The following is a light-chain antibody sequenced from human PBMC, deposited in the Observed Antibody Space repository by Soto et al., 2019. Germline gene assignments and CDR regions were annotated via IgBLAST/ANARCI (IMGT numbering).Light chain of an antibody. J-gene: IGLJ1*01. CDR2: YVD. CDR3: CSNGGGSIYF. CDR1: SRDVGAYDY. Sequence: QSALTQPASVSGSPGQSINISCTGTSRDVGAYDYVSWYLQYPDKAPQLLIYYVDHRPSGVSSRFSGSKSGNTASLTISGPQDGDEGYYYCCSNGGGSIYFFGTGTKLTVL. V-gene: IGLV2-14*03.